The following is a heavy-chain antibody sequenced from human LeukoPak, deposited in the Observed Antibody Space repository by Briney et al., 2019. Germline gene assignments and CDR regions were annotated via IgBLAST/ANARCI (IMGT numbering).Heavy chain of an antibody. J-gene: IGHJ6*02. CDR2: TYYRSTWYN. V-gene: IGHV6-1*01. Sequence: SQTLSLTCAISGDSVSSNSVTWNWIRQSPSRGLEWLGRTYYRSTWYNDYAVSVRGRITINPDTSKNQFSLQLNSVTPEDTAVYYCARDRIVASYYYYGMDVWGQGTTVTVSS. CDR1: GDSVSSNSVT. D-gene: IGHD5-12*01. CDR3: ARDRIVASYYYYGMDV.